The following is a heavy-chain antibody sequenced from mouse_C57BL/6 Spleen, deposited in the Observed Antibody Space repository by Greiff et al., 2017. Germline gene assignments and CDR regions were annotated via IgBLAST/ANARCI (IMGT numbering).Heavy chain of an antibody. CDR2: IYPGSGNT. V-gene: IGHV1-76*01. CDR3: SGDYDYLAWFGY. CDR1: GYTFTDYY. Sequence: QVQLQQSGAELVRPGASVKLSCKASGYTFTDYYINWVKQRPGQGLEWIARIYPGSGNTYYNEKFKGKATLTAEKSSSTAYMQLSSLTSEDAAVYFCSGDYDYLAWFGYWGQGTLVTVSA. J-gene: IGHJ3*01. D-gene: IGHD2-4*01.